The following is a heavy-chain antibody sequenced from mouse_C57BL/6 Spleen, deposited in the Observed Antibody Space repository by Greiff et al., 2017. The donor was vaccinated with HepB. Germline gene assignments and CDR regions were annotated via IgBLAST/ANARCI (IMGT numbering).Heavy chain of an antibody. CDR3: ARSGVGPMDY. Sequence: VQLQQSGPELVKPGASVKISCKASGYAFSSSWMNWVKQRPGKGLEWIGRIYPGDGDTNYNGKFKGKATLTADKSSSTAYMQLSSLTSEDSAVYFCARSGVGPMDYWGQGTSVTVSS. CDR2: IYPGDGDT. V-gene: IGHV1-82*01. D-gene: IGHD3-1*01. CDR1: GYAFSSSW. J-gene: IGHJ4*01.